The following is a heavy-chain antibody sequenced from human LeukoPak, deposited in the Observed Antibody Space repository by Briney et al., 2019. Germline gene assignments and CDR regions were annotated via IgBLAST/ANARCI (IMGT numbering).Heavy chain of an antibody. V-gene: IGHV3-33*01. Sequence: GGSLRLSCAASGFTFSSYGMHWVRQAPGNGLEWVAVIWYDGSNKYYADSVKGRFTISRDNSKNTLYLQMNSLRAEDTAVYYCARDCGGGSCYHLDYWGQGTLVTVSS. CDR1: GFTFSSYG. D-gene: IGHD2-15*01. CDR3: ARDCGGGSCYHLDY. J-gene: IGHJ4*02. CDR2: IWYDGSNK.